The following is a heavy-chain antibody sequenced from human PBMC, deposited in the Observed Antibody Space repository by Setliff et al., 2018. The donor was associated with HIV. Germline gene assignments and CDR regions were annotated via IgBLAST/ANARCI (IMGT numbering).Heavy chain of an antibody. CDR2: ISSTGNTI. CDR1: GFTFFSYE. CDR3: AREVSITSFGVIIPGSNALDV. V-gene: IGHV3-48*03. J-gene: IGHJ6*02. D-gene: IGHD3-3*01. Sequence: GGSLRLSCAASGFTFFSYEMNWVRQAPGKGLEWISYISSTGNTIYYADSVKGRFTISRDNAKNSLSLQMNSLRPEDTAGYYCAREVSITSFGVIIPGSNALDVWGQGTTVTVSS.